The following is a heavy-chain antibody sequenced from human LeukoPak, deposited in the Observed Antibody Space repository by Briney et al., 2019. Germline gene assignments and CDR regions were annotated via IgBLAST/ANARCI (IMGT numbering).Heavy chain of an antibody. CDR2: IYYSGST. Sequence: SETLSLTCTVSGGSISSSSYYWGWIRQPPGKGLEWIGSIYYSGSTYYNPSLKSRVTISVDTSKNQFSLKLSSVTAADTAVYYCARERDYEEFDYWGQGTLVTVSS. CDR3: ARERDYEEFDY. J-gene: IGHJ4*02. D-gene: IGHD4-17*01. V-gene: IGHV4-39*07. CDR1: GGSISSSSYY.